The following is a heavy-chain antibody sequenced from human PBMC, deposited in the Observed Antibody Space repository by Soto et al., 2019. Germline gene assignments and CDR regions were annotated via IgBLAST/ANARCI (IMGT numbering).Heavy chain of an antibody. CDR2: INHSGST. Sequence: SETLSLTCAVYGGSFSGYYWSWIRQPPGKGLEWIGEINHSGSTNYNPSLKSRVTISVDTSKNQFSLKLSSVTAADTAVYYCARGPGCCYYYYMDVWGKGTTVTAP. D-gene: IGHD3-10*01. CDR3: ARGPGCCYYYYMDV. J-gene: IGHJ6*03. V-gene: IGHV4-34*01. CDR1: GGSFSGYY.